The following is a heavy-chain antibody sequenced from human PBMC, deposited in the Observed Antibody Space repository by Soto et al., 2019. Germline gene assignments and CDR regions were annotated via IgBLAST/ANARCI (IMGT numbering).Heavy chain of an antibody. CDR2: IYWDDEK. Sequence: QITLKESGPTLVKPTQTLTLTCSFSGFSLTNSGVGVGWIRQPPGKALEWLAFIYWDDEKHYRPSLQSRLTVTKDTAKDQVVLTMTNMDPGDTATYYCAHPRSITYYGGGGDFDYWGQGTLVIVSS. D-gene: IGHD3-10*01. J-gene: IGHJ4*02. V-gene: IGHV2-5*02. CDR1: GFSLTNSGVG. CDR3: AHPRSITYYGGGGDFDY.